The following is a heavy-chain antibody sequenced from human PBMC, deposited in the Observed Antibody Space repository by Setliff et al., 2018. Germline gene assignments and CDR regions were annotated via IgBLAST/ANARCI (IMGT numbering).Heavy chain of an antibody. V-gene: IGHV3-7*03. CDR1: GFTFSSYW. Sequence: GESLKISCAASGFTFSSYWISWVRQAPGKGLEWVANIKQDGGEKYYVGSVKGRFTISRDNANNLLYLHMSSLRAEDTAVYYCARDFSTGSSSWGQGTLVTVSS. J-gene: IGHJ5*02. D-gene: IGHD2-8*02. CDR3: ARDFSTGSSS. CDR2: IKQDGGEK.